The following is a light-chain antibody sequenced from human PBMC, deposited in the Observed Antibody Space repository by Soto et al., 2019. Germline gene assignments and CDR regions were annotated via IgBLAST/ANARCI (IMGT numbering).Light chain of an antibody. CDR3: QQRSNWPT. Sequence: EIVLTQSPATLSLSPGERATLSCRASQSVSSYLAWYQQKPGQAPRLLIYDASNRATGIPARFSGSGSGTDFTLTISSLDPEDFAVYYCQQRSNWPTFGPGTKVDIK. CDR1: QSVSSY. V-gene: IGKV3-11*01. CDR2: DAS. J-gene: IGKJ3*01.